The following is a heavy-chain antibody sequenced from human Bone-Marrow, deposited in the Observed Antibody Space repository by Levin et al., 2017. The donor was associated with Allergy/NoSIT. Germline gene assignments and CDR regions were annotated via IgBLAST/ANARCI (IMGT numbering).Heavy chain of an antibody. CDR3: ARRTIVDTAMVED. J-gene: IGHJ4*02. V-gene: IGHV4-39*01. CDR2: IYYSGST. Sequence: RASETLSLTCTVSGGSISSSSYYWGWIRQPPGKGLEWIGSIYYSGSTYYNPSLKSRVTISVDTSKNQFSLKLSSVTAADTAVYYCARRTIVDTAMVEDWGQGTLVTVSS. D-gene: IGHD5-18*01. CDR1: GGSISSSSYY.